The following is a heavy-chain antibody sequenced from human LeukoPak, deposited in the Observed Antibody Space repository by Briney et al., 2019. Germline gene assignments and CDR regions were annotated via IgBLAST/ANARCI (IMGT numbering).Heavy chain of an antibody. CDR3: ASTVRYFDWLLSY. Sequence: SETLSLTCTVSGGSISSGSYYWSWIRQPAGKGLEWIGRIYTSGSTNYNPSLKSRVTISVDTSKNQFSLKPSSVTAADTAVYYCASTVRYFDWLLSYWGQGTLVTVSS. CDR2: IYTSGST. V-gene: IGHV4-61*02. CDR1: GGSISSGSYY. D-gene: IGHD3-9*01. J-gene: IGHJ4*02.